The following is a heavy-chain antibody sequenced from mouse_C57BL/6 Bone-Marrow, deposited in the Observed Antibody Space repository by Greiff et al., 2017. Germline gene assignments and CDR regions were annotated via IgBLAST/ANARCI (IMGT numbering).Heavy chain of an antibody. Sequence: VHLVESGAELVKPGASVKISCKASGYAFSSYWMNWVKQRPGKGLEWIGQIYPGDGDTNYNGKFKGKATLTADKSSSTAYMQLSSLTSEDSAVYFCARSYSPYYYAMDYWGQGTSVTVSS. V-gene: IGHV1-80*01. CDR2: IYPGDGDT. CDR1: GYAFSSYW. CDR3: ARSYSPYYYAMDY. D-gene: IGHD2-12*01. J-gene: IGHJ4*01.